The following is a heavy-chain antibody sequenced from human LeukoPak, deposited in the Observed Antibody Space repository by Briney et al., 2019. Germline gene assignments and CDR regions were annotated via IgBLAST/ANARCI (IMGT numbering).Heavy chain of an antibody. V-gene: IGHV3-21*01. CDR1: GFTFSSYS. Sequence: GGSLRLSCAASGFTFSSYSMNWVRQAPGKGLEWVSSIGSSSSYIFYADSVKGRFTISRDNAKNSLYLQMNSLRAEDTAVYYCAVGACSGGSCYLNYYGMDVWGQGTTVTVSS. CDR2: IGSSSSYI. CDR3: AVGACSGGSCYLNYYGMDV. J-gene: IGHJ6*02. D-gene: IGHD2-15*01.